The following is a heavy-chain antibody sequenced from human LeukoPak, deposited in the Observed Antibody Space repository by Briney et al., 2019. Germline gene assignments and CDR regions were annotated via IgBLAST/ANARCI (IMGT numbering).Heavy chain of an antibody. CDR2: ISYDGSNK. D-gene: IGHD1-20*01. Sequence: PGESLRLSCAASGFTFSSYAMHWVRQAPGKGLEWVAVISYDGSNKYYADSVKGRFTISRDNSKNTLYLQMNSLRAEDTAVYYCARVISGTLDYWGQGTLVTVSS. J-gene: IGHJ4*02. CDR1: GFTFSSYA. V-gene: IGHV3-30*04. CDR3: ARVISGTLDY.